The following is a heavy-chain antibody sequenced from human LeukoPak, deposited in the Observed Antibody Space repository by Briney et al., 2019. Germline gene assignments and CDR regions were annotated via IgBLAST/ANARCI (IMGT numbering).Heavy chain of an antibody. J-gene: IGHJ4*02. CDR3: ATAPPYDNSGYYLGYYFDY. V-gene: IGHV1-8*03. CDR1: GYTFTTYD. D-gene: IGHD3-22*01. CDR2: MNPNSGNT. Sequence: GASVKVSCKASGYTFTTYDINWVRQATGQGLEWMGWMNPNSGNTGFAQKFQGRVTITRNTSISTAYMELSSLRSEDTAVYYCATAPPYDNSGYYLGYYFDYWGQGTLVTVSS.